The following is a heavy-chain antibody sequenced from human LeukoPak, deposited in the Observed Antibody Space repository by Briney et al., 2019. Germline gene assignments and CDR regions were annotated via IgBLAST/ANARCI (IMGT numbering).Heavy chain of an antibody. V-gene: IGHV4-34*01. Sequence: SETLSLTCAVYGGSLSGYYWSWIRQPPGKGLEWIGEINHSGSTNYNPSLKSRVTISVDTSKNQFSLKLSSVTAPDTAVYYCARHEDRNWYFDHWGQGTLVTVSS. CDR2: INHSGST. CDR3: ARHEDRNWYFDH. D-gene: IGHD1-1*01. J-gene: IGHJ4*02. CDR1: GGSLSGYY.